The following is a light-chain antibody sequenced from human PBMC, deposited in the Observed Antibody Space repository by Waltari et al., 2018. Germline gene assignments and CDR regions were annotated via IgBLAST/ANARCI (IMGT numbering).Light chain of an antibody. CDR3: CSYAGSQNVI. V-gene: IGLV2-11*01. CDR2: AVT. CDR1: SSDVGGHNY. Sequence: QSALTQPRSVSGSPGQSVTISCTGTSSDVGGHNYVSWYQQHPGKAPKLVIYAVTQRPAGVPDHSSGSKSGNTASLTISGLQADDEADYYCCSYAGSQNVIFGGGTRLTVL. J-gene: IGLJ2*01.